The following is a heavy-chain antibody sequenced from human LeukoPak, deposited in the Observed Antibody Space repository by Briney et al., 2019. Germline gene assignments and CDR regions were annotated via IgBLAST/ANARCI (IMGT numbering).Heavy chain of an antibody. CDR1: GFTFSSYS. V-gene: IGHV3-48*01. D-gene: IGHD5-18*01. J-gene: IGHJ3*02. CDR3: ARIRRIQLWFDVFDI. CDR2: ISSSSSTI. Sequence: GGSLRLSYAASGFTFSSYSMNWVRQAPGRGLEWVSYISSSSSTIYYADSVKGRFTISRDNAKNSLYLQMNSLRAEDTAVYYCARIRRIQLWFDVFDIWGQGTMVTVSS.